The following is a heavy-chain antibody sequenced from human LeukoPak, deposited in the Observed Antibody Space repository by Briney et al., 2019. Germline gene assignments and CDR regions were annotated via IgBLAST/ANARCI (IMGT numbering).Heavy chain of an antibody. D-gene: IGHD6-13*01. CDR2: IYYSGST. J-gene: IGHJ4*02. V-gene: IGHV4-59*01. CDR1: GGSISSYY. Sequence: SETLSLTCTVSGGSISSYYWSWIRQPPGKGLEWIGYIYYSGSTNYNPSLKSRVTISVDTSKNQFSLKLSSVTAADTAVYYCARRSAGTTRVFDYWGQGTLVTVSS. CDR3: ARRSAGTTRVFDY.